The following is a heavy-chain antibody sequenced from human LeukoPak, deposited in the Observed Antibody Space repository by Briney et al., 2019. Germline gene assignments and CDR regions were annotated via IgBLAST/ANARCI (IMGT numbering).Heavy chain of an antibody. J-gene: IGHJ4*02. CDR2: IYHSGST. V-gene: IGHV4-38-2*01. CDR3: ARAVSARSGYYYVRN. CDR1: GGSFSGYY. Sequence: SETLSLTCAVYGGSFSGYYWGWIRQPPGKGLEWIGSIYHSGSTYYNPSLKSRVTISVDTSKNQFSLKLSSVTAADTAVYYCARAVSARSGYYYVRNWGQGTLVTVSS. D-gene: IGHD3-22*01.